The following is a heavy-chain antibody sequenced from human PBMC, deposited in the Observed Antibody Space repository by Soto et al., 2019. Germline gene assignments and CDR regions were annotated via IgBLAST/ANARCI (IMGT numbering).Heavy chain of an antibody. CDR2: INPGGGNV. J-gene: IGHJ4*01. CDR1: GYSFTRHY. Sequence: ASVKVSCKASGYSFTRHYIHWVRQAPGQGLEWMGLINPGGGNVNYAQNFQGRVIMTRDPSTSTAYMELNSLRSDDTAVYYCARVAEYSSSDFDYWGQGTLVTVSS. V-gene: IGHV1-46*01. D-gene: IGHD6-6*01. CDR3: ARVAEYSSSDFDY.